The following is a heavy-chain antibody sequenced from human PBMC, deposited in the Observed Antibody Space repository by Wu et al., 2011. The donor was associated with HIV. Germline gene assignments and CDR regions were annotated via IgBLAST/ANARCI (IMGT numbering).Heavy chain of an antibody. V-gene: IGHV1-18*01. Sequence: YGISWVRQAPGQGLEWMGWISGYNGDTKAAQKFQDRLTMTTDTSANTAYIELRNLRSGDTAIYYCTRFTYFYKDRGFGNLDYWGQGALVTVSS. CDR3: TRFTYFYKDRGFGNLDY. CDR2: ISGYNGDT. D-gene: IGHD2/OR15-2a*01. CDR1: YG. J-gene: IGHJ4*02.